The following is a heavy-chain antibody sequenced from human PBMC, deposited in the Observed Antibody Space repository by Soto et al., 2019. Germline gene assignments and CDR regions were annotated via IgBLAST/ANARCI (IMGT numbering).Heavy chain of an antibody. CDR2: VSRGSDYI. CDR1: GFTFSIYS. V-gene: IGHV3-21*01. Sequence: GGSLRLSCAASGFTFSIYSMNWVRQAPGQGLEWVSSVSRGSDYIYYADSVKGRFTISRDNAKNLLYLQMNSLRAEDTAVYYCARDGTVSTEYYFDNWGQGTLVTVSS. CDR3: ARDGTVSTEYYFDN. J-gene: IGHJ4*02. D-gene: IGHD1-1*01.